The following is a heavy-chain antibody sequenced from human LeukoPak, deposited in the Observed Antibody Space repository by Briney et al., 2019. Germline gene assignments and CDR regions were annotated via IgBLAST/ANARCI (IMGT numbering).Heavy chain of an antibody. CDR3: AGTLDVVVPAAIRFDP. CDR1: GYTFTNYA. Sequence: ASVKVSCKASGYTFTNYAVIWVRQAPGQGLEWMGGIIPIFGTANYAQKFQGRVTITADESTSTAYMELSSLRSEDTAVYYCAGTLDVVVPAAIRFDPWGQGTLVTVSS. CDR2: IIPIFGTA. J-gene: IGHJ5*02. V-gene: IGHV1-69*13. D-gene: IGHD2-2*02.